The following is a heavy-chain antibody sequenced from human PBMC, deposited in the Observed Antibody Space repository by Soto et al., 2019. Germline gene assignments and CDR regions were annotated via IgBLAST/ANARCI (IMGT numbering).Heavy chain of an antibody. CDR2: IIPLYGTV. CDR1: GGTFNSYG. J-gene: IGHJ4*02. D-gene: IGHD3-10*01. V-gene: IGHV1-69*01. Sequence: QAHLAQSGAEVKKPGSSVTVSCKASGGTFNSYGISWVRQAPGQGLDWMGVIIPLYGTVNYAQKFQGRVSITADQSTSTAYMDLKSLRSDDTAVYYCARVRVIRGVIPSHFGLWGQGTQVAVSS. CDR3: ARVRVIRGVIPSHFGL.